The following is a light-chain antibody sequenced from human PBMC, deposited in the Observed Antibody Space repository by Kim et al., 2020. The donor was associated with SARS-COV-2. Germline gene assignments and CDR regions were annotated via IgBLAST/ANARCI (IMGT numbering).Light chain of an antibody. V-gene: IGLV2-11*01. CDR3: CSYAVTLVV. CDR1: SSDVGGYNF. Sequence: QSALTQPRSVSGSPGQSVTISCTGTSSDVGGYNFVSWYQQHPGKAPKLMIYAVTERPSGVPARFSGSKSGNTASLTISGLLAEDEAVYYCCSYAVTLVVFGGGTQLTVL. CDR2: AVT. J-gene: IGLJ2*01.